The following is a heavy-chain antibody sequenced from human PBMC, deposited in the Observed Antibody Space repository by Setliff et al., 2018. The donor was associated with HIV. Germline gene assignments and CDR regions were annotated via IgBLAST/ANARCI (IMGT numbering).Heavy chain of an antibody. V-gene: IGHV4-31*03. CDR3: ARALKAEYYWYYYMDV. CDR1: GDSISSGSYY. J-gene: IGHJ6*03. CDR2: IFYSGST. Sequence: SETLSLTCTVSGDSISSGSYYWSWIRQHPGKGLEWIGYIFYSGSTYYNPSLQSRITIPVDTSKNHFSLKLISVTAADTAVYYCARALKAEYYWYYYMDVWGKGTTVTVSS.